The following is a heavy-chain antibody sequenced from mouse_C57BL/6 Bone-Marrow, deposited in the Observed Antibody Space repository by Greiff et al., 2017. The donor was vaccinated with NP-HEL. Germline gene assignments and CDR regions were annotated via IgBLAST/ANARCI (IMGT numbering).Heavy chain of an antibody. J-gene: IGHJ2*01. CDR2: IAPANGNT. CDR3: ASWLRRRSY. CDR1: GFNIKNTS. D-gene: IGHD2-2*01. V-gene: IGHV14-3*01. Sequence: EVQLQESVAELVRPGASVKLSCTASGFNIKNTSMHWVQQRPEQGLEWIGRIAPANGNTKYAPKVQGQATITADTSSNTAYLQLISLTSEDTAIYYCASWLRRRSYWGQGTTLTVSS.